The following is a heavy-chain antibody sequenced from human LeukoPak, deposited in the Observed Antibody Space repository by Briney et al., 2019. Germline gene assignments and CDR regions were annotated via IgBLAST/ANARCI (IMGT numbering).Heavy chain of an antibody. CDR2: IYYSGST. Sequence: TSQTLSLTCTVSGGSISSGGYYWSWIRQHPGKGLEWIGYIYYSGSTYYNPSLKSRVTISVDTSKNQFSLKLSSVTAADTAVYYCARAGGFFSPFGYWGQGTLVTVSS. V-gene: IGHV4-31*03. D-gene: IGHD3-16*01. CDR3: ARAGGFFSPFGY. CDR1: GGSISSGGYY. J-gene: IGHJ4*02.